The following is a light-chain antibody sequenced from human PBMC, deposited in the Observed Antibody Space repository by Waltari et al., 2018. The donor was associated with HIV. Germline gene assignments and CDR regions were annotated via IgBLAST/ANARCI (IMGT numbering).Light chain of an antibody. CDR3: QQYNDWPRGP. V-gene: IGKV3-15*01. CDR2: RAS. Sequence: EIVLPLSPATLSVSPGERATLSCRASQSVSSNLAWYQQKPGQAPRLLIYRASTRTTGIPARFSGSGSGTEFTLTISSLQSEDFAVYYCQQYNDWPRGPFGQGTRLEIK. J-gene: IGKJ2*01. CDR1: QSVSSN.